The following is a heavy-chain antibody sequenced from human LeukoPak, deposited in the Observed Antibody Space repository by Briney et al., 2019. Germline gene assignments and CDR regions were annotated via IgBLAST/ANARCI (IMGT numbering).Heavy chain of an antibody. V-gene: IGHV4-4*09. CDR1: GADISTSY. D-gene: IGHD1-14*01. J-gene: IGHJ2*01. CDR3: ARRGSGASLEYYFDL. Sequence: PSETLSLTCTVSGADISTSYWSWIRQPPGKGLEWVGSTHSSGNTNSNPSLNSRVTISVDTSKNQFSLKLSSVTAADTAVYYCARRGSGASLEYYFDLWGRGTLVTVSS. CDR2: THSSGNT.